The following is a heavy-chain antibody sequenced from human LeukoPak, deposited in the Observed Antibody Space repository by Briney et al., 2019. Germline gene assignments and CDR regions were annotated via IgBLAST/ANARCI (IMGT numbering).Heavy chain of an antibody. CDR3: VRGTNGLWVY. D-gene: IGHD2-8*01. CDR2: ISSRSDYI. J-gene: IGHJ4*02. CDR1: GITFTSYS. Sequence: GGSLRLSCGASGITFTSYSMTWVRQAPGKGLEWVSSISSRSDYIFYADSVKGRFTISRDNAKNSLYLQMNSLRAEDTAVYYCVRGTNGLWVYWGQGTLVTVSS. V-gene: IGHV3-21*01.